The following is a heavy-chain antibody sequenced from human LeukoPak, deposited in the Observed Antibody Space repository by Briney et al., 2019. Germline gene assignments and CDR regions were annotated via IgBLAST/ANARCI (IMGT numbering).Heavy chain of an antibody. CDR1: GYTFTSYG. D-gene: IGHD2-2*02. CDR3: ARGPYSSSTSCYTRNPEDY. Sequence: ASVKVSCKASGYTFTSYGISWVRQAPGQGLEWMGWISAYNGNTNYAQKLQGRVTMTTDTSTSTAYMELRSLRSDDTAVYYCARGPYSSSTSCYTRNPEDYWGQGTLVTVSS. CDR2: ISAYNGNT. J-gene: IGHJ4*02. V-gene: IGHV1-18*01.